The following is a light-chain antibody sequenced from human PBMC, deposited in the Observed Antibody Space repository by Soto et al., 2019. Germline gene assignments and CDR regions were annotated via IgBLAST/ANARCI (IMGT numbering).Light chain of an antibody. CDR2: KAS. J-gene: IGKJ5*01. V-gene: IGKV1-5*03. CDR3: QHYNSYPIT. Sequence: DIQMTQSPSTPSASVGDRVTITCRASQIISSWLAWYQQKPGKAPKLLIYKASTLESGVPSRFSGGGSGTEFTLTISSLQPDDFATYYCQHYNSYPITFGQGTRLEIK. CDR1: QIISSW.